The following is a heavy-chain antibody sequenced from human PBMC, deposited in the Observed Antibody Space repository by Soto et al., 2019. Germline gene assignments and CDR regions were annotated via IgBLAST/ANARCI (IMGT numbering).Heavy chain of an antibody. J-gene: IGHJ4*02. CDR3: ARDVIAVAGSADY. Sequence: QTGGSLRLSCAASAFTVRSNYMSWVRQAPGKGLEWVSAISSDGGTYYTDSVKGRFTISRDKSKNTLYLQMNDLTAEDTAVYYCARDVIAVAGSADYWGQGTLVTVSS. CDR1: AFTVRSNY. D-gene: IGHD6-19*01. V-gene: IGHV3-53*01. CDR2: ISSDGGT.